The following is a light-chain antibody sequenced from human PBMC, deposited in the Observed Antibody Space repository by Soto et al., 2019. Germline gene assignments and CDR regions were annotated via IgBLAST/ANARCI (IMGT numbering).Light chain of an antibody. Sequence: QSVLTQPVSVSGSPGQSIAISCTGTSSDVGGYNYVSWYRQHAGKAPKLMIYGVSYRPSGISNRFSGSKSGNTASLTISGLQTEDEADYYCSSYTSTTTVIFGGGTKLTVL. J-gene: IGLJ2*01. V-gene: IGLV2-14*01. CDR3: SSYTSTTTVI. CDR2: GVS. CDR1: SSDVGGYNY.